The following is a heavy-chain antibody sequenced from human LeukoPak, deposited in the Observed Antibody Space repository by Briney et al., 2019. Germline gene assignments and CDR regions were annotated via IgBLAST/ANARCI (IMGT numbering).Heavy chain of an antibody. V-gene: IGHV3-48*01. Sequence: GGSLRLSRAASGFTFSSYAMHWVRQAPGKGLEWVSNIGTSSTTIYYADSVKGRFTISRDNAKNSLYLQMNSLRADDTAVYYCARFAAGGSYYYYMDVWGKGTTVTVSS. J-gene: IGHJ6*03. D-gene: IGHD6-25*01. CDR3: ARFAAGGSYYYYMDV. CDR1: GFTFSSYA. CDR2: IGTSSTTI.